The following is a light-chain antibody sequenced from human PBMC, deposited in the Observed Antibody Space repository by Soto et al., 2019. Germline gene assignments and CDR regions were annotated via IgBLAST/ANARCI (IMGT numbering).Light chain of an antibody. CDR2: GAS. CDR1: QSVDSTY. Sequence: PGERATLSCRASQSVDSTYLTWYQQQPGQAPRLLIYGASGRATGIPDRFSGSGSGTDFTLTISRLEPEDFAVYFCQYYDSFRTFGQGTKVDIK. J-gene: IGKJ1*01. CDR3: QYYDSFRT. V-gene: IGKV3-20*01.